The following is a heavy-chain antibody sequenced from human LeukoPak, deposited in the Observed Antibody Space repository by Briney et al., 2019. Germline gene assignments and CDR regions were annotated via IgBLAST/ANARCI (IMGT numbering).Heavy chain of an antibody. CDR1: GFSFSTYW. V-gene: IGHV3-7*03. CDR3: AKGLETESRLDS. Sequence: TGGSLRLSCETSGFSFSTYWMSWVRQAPGKGLEWVANIRQDGSEKYYADAVKGRFTISSDKSKNTLFLQMNSLRAEDTALYYCAKGLETESRLDSWGQGTLVTVSS. CDR2: IRQDGSEK. D-gene: IGHD1-1*01. J-gene: IGHJ4*02.